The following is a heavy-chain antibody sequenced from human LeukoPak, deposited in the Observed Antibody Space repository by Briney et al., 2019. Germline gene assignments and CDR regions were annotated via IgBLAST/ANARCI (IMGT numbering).Heavy chain of an antibody. CDR3: ARGSILGWFDP. CDR1: GGSISSYY. J-gene: IGHJ5*02. Sequence: SETLSLTCSVSGGSISSYYWSWIRQPPGKGLEWIGYIYYSGSTNYNPSLKSRVTISVDTSKNQFSLKLSSVTAADTAVYYCARGSILGWFDPWGQGTLVTASS. CDR2: IYYSGST. V-gene: IGHV4-59*01. D-gene: IGHD1-26*01.